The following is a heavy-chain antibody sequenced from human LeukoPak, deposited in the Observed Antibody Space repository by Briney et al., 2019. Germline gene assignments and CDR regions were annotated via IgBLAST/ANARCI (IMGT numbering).Heavy chain of an antibody. CDR3: ARDILTGDAFDI. CDR2: INPNSGGT. D-gene: IGHD7-27*01. V-gene: IGHV1-2*02. Sequence: GASVKVSCKASGYTFTGYFMHWVRQAPGQGLEWMGWINPNSGGTNYAQKFQGRVTMTRDTSISTAYMELSRLTSDDTAVYYCARDILTGDAFDIWGQGTMVTVSS. CDR1: GYTFTGYF. J-gene: IGHJ3*02.